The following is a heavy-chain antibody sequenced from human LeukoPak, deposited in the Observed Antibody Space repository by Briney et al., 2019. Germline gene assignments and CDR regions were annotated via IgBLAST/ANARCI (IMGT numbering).Heavy chain of an antibody. Sequence: GGSLRLSCAASGFTFSSYSMNWVRQAPGKGLEWVSYISSSSSTIYYADSVKGRFTISRDNAKNSLYLQMNSLRAEDTAVYYCARDNGYSYENWFDPWGQGTRVTVSS. CDR2: ISSSSSTI. CDR3: ARDNGYSYENWFDP. CDR1: GFTFSSYS. V-gene: IGHV3-48*01. D-gene: IGHD5-18*01. J-gene: IGHJ5*02.